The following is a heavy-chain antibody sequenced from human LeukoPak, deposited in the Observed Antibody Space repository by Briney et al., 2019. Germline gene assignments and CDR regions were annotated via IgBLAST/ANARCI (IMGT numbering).Heavy chain of an antibody. J-gene: IGHJ5*02. CDR1: GFTFSSFS. V-gene: IGHV3-21*01. Sequence: PGGSLRLSCAASGFTFSSFSMNWVRQAPGKGLEWVSSISSSGSFKYYADSVKGRFTISRDNPKKSLYLQMNGLRADDTAVYYCASGPEGSGSHYNHWGQGTLVTVSS. CDR3: ASGPEGSGSHYNH. CDR2: ISSSGSFK. D-gene: IGHD3-10*01.